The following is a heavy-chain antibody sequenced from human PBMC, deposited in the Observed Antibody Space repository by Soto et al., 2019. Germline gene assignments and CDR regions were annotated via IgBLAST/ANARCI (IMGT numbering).Heavy chain of an antibody. CDR1: GGSISSSSYY. Sequence: QLQLQESGPGLVKPSETLSLTCTVSGGSISSSSYYWGWIRQPPGKGLGWIGSIYYSGSTYYNPSLKSRVTISVDTSKNQFSLKLSSVTAADTAVYYCATHEFGDSSNWFDPWGQGTLVTVSS. J-gene: IGHJ5*02. D-gene: IGHD3-10*01. CDR2: IYYSGST. CDR3: ATHEFGDSSNWFDP. V-gene: IGHV4-39*01.